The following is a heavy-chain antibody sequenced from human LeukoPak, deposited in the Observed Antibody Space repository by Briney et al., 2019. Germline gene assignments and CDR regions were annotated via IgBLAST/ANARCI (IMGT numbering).Heavy chain of an antibody. CDR1: GFTFSNYW. D-gene: IGHD2-8*02. Sequence: GGSLRLSCAASGFTFSNYWMSWVRQTPGKGLEWVATIEQDGSEKYYVDSVKGRFTISRDNAKNSLYLQMNSLRAEDTAVYYCARDRTAPDYWGQGTLVTVSS. CDR2: IEQDGSEK. CDR3: ARDRTAPDY. J-gene: IGHJ4*02. V-gene: IGHV3-7*01.